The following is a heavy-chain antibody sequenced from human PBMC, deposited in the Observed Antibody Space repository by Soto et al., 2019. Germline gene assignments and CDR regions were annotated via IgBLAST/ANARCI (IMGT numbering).Heavy chain of an antibody. V-gene: IGHV3-11*01. Sequence: PVGSLRLSCAASGFTFSDYYMNWIRQAPGKGLEWVSYITERGTTNYADSLKGRVTISRDNARNSLYLQINSLRVEDTAVYYCARDRIYGVVADYYDYGMDVWGQGTTVTVSS. CDR3: ARDRIYGVVADYYDYGMDV. CDR1: GFTFSDYY. J-gene: IGHJ6*02. D-gene: IGHD3-3*01. CDR2: ITERGTT.